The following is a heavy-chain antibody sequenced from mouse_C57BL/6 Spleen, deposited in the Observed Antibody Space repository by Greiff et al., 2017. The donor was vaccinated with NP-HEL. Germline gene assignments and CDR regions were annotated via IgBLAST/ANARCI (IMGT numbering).Heavy chain of an antibody. Sequence: QVQLQQPGAELVMPGASVKLSCKASGYTFTSYWMHWVKQRPGQGLEWIGEIDPSDSYTNYNQKFKGKSTLTVDKSSSTAYMQLSSLTSEDSAVYYCASDGYYGEGAMDYWGQGTSVTVSS. V-gene: IGHV1-69*01. CDR1: GYTFTSYW. D-gene: IGHD2-3*01. J-gene: IGHJ4*01. CDR2: IDPSDSYT. CDR3: ASDGYYGEGAMDY.